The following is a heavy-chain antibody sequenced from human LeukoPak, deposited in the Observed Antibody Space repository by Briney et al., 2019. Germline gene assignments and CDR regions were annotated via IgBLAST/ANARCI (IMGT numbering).Heavy chain of an antibody. CDR3: ARQVGVDDAFDI. CDR1: GFTFSSYW. V-gene: IGHV3-74*01. CDR2: INSDGSST. J-gene: IGHJ3*02. D-gene: IGHD1-26*01. Sequence: GGSLRLSCAASGFTFSSYWMHWVRQAPGKGLVWVSRINSDGSSTSYADSVKGRFTISRDNAKNSLYLQMNSLRAEDTAVYYCARQVGVDDAFDIWGQGTMVTISS.